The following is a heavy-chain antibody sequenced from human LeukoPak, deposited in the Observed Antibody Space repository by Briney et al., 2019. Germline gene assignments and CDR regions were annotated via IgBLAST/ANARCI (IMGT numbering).Heavy chain of an antibody. Sequence: GGSLRLSCAASGFTFSSYSMNWVRQAPGKGLEWVSSISSSSSYIHYADSVKGRFTISRDNAKNSLYLQMNGLRAEDTAVYYCARTPYYDFWSGLTKDAFDIWGQGTMVTVSS. J-gene: IGHJ3*02. V-gene: IGHV3-21*01. D-gene: IGHD3-3*01. CDR2: ISSSSSYI. CDR1: GFTFSSYS. CDR3: ARTPYYDFWSGLTKDAFDI.